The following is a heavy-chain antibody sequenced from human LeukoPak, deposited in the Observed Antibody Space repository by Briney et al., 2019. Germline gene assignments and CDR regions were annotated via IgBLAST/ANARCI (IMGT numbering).Heavy chain of an antibody. CDR1: GGSISSGGYY. J-gene: IGHJ4*02. Sequence: SQTLSLTCTVSGGSISSGGYYWSWIRQPPGKGLEWIGYIYHSGSTYYNPSLKSRVTISVDRSKNQYSLKLSSVTAADTAVYYCASPSTLYCSSTSCPLDYWGQGTLVTVSS. CDR2: IYHSGST. V-gene: IGHV4-30-2*01. D-gene: IGHD2-2*01. CDR3: ASPSTLYCSSTSCPLDY.